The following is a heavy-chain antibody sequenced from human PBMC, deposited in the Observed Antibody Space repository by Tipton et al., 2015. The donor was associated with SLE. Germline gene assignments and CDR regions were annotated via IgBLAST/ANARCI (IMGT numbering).Heavy chain of an antibody. V-gene: IGHV3-9*01. Sequence: LSLTCTVSGGSISSYYWSWIRQPPGKGLEWVSGISWNSGSIGYADSGKGRFTISRDNAKNSLYLQMNSLRAEDTALYYCAKDIGGIAAAGLGDAFDIWGQGTMFTFSS. CDR3: AKDIGGIAAAGLGDAFDI. CDR1: GGSISSYY. D-gene: IGHD6-13*01. J-gene: IGHJ3*02. CDR2: ISWNSGSI.